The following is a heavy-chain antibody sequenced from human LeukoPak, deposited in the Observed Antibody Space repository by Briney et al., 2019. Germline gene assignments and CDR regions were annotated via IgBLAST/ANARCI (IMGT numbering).Heavy chain of an antibody. Sequence: SETLSLTCTVSGGSISSSSYYWGWIRQPPGKGLEWIGSIYYSGSTYYNPSLKSRVTISVDTSKNQFSLKLSSVTAADTAVYYCARHKWELLPPYYFDYWGQGTLVTVSS. CDR2: IYYSGST. J-gene: IGHJ4*02. D-gene: IGHD1-26*01. V-gene: IGHV4-39*01. CDR3: ARHKWELLPPYYFDY. CDR1: GGSISSSSYY.